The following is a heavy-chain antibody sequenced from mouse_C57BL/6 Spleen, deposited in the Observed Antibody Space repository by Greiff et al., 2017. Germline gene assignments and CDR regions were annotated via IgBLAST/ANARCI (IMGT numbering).Heavy chain of an antibody. V-gene: IGHV1-15*01. CDR1: GYTFTGYE. CDR2: IDPETGGT. Sequence: QVQLQQSGAELVRPGASVTLSCKASGYTFTGYEMHWVKQTPVHGLEWIGAIDPETGGTAYNQKFKGKAILTADKSSSTAYMELRSLTSEDSAVYYCTRRGDYDVGNYFDYWGQGTTLTVSS. D-gene: IGHD2-4*01. CDR3: TRRGDYDVGNYFDY. J-gene: IGHJ2*01.